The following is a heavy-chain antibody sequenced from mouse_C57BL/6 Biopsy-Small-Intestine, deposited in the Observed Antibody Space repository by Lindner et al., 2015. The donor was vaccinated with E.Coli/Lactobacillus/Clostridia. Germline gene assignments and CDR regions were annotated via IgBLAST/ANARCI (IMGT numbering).Heavy chain of an antibody. J-gene: IGHJ4*01. CDR2: IIPTFGTA. V-gene: IGHV1-81*01. Sequence: SVKVSCKASGGTFSSYAVGWVRQAPGQGLEWMGGIIPTFGTANYAQKFQGRITITADESTSTAYMELSSLRSEDTAVYYCARETGTRYSSGWYKNHFDYWGQGTLVTVSS. D-gene: IGHD4-1*01. CDR1: GGTFSSYA. CDR3: ARETGTRYSSGWYKNHFDY.